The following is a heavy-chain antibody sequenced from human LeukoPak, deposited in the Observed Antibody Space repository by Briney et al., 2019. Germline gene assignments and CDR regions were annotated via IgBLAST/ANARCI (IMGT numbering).Heavy chain of an antibody. CDR3: ARGYSSSWPYDAFDI. V-gene: IGHV4-59*01. J-gene: IGHJ3*02. CDR1: GGSISSYY. CDR2: LYYSGST. Sequence: SETLSLTCTVSGGSISSYYWSWLRKPPGKGLKWIGYLYYSGSTYYNPSLKSRVTISVDTSKNQFSLKLSSVTAADTAVYYCARGYSSSWPYDAFDIWGQGTMVTVSS. D-gene: IGHD6-13*01.